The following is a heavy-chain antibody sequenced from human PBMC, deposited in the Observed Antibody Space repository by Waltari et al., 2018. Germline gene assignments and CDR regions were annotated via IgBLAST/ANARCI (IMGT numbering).Heavy chain of an antibody. CDR2: IKQDGSEK. CDR3: ATIPTTVTAYFDY. Sequence: EVQLVESGGGLVQPGGSLRLSCAASGFTCSSYWMSWVRQAPGKGLEWVANIKQDGSEKYYVDSVTGRFTISRDNAKNSLYLQMNSLRAEDTAVYYCATIPTTVTAYFDYWGQGTLVTVSS. J-gene: IGHJ4*02. CDR1: GFTCSSYW. V-gene: IGHV3-7*03. D-gene: IGHD4-17*01.